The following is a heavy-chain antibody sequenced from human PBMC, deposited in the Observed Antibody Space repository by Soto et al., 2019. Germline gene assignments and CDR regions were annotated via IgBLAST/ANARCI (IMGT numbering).Heavy chain of an antibody. Sequence: PSETLSLTCTVSGGSISSYYWSWIRQPPGKGLEWIGYIYYSGSTNYNPSLKSRVTISVDTSKNQFSLKLSSVTAADTAVYYCAREFRRPPIGNWVDPWGQGTLVTVSS. CDR2: IYYSGST. D-gene: IGHD2-21*01. V-gene: IGHV4-59*01. J-gene: IGHJ5*02. CDR1: GGSISSYY. CDR3: AREFRRPPIGNWVDP.